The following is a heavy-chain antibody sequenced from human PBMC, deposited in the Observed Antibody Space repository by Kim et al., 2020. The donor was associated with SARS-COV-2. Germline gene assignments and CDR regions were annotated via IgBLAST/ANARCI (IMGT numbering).Heavy chain of an antibody. J-gene: IGHJ5*02. CDR2: IWYDGSDK. D-gene: IGHD2-15*01. CDR1: GFTFSNYG. Sequence: GGSLRLSCTISGFTFSNYGMHWVRQAPGKGLEWVAIIWYDGSDKYYADSVKGRFTIWRDNSKNTMYLEMSSLRTEDTGIYYCARDLRMKVVAPTPDLWGQGTLVTVSS. CDR3: ARDLRMKVVAPTPDL. V-gene: IGHV3-33*08.